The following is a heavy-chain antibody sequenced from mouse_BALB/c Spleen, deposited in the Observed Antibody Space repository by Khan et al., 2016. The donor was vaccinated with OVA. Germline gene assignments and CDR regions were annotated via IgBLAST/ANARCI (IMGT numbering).Heavy chain of an antibody. CDR2: INSDGTYT. V-gene: IGHV5-9-3*01. CDR1: GFTFSSYA. D-gene: IGHD2-13*01. CDR3: ARHDFGPFAY. Sequence: EVELVESGGGLVKPGGSLKLSCAASGFTFSSYAMSWVRQTPGKRLEWVATINSDGTYTYYPDSVKGRFTISRDNAKTTLYLQMSSLRSEDPAMYYCARHDFGPFAYWGQGTLVTVSA. J-gene: IGHJ3*01.